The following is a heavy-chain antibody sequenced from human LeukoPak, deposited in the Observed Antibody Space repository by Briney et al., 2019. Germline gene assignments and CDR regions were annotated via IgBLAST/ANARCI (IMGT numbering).Heavy chain of an antibody. Sequence: GGSLRLSCAASGFTFSSYGMHWVRQAPGKGLEWVAVISYDGSTKYYVDSVKGRFTISRDNSKNTLYLQMNSLRVEDTAVYYCAKDGGLWVSAHWGDSWGRGTLVTVSS. CDR2: ISYDGSTK. D-gene: IGHD7-27*01. J-gene: IGHJ4*02. CDR1: GFTFSSYG. V-gene: IGHV3-30*18. CDR3: AKDGGLWVSAHWGDS.